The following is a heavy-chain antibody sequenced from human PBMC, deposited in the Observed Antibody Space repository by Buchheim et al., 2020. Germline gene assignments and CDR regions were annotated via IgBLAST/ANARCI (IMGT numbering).Heavy chain of an antibody. V-gene: IGHV3-33*01. Sequence: QVQLVESGGGVVQPGRSLRLSCAASGFTFSSYGMHWVRQAPGKGLEWVAVIWYDGSNKYYADSVKGRFTISRDNSKNTLYLQMNSLRAEDTAVYYCARGEWGVVVAATPVGCDPWGQGTL. CDR1: GFTFSSYG. CDR2: IWYDGSNK. D-gene: IGHD2-15*01. J-gene: IGHJ5*02. CDR3: ARGEWGVVVAATPVGCDP.